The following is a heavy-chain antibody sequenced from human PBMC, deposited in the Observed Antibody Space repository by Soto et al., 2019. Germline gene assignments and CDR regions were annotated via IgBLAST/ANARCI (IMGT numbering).Heavy chain of an antibody. CDR2: IYHSGST. CDR3: ARDHYDFWSGYDPYGMDV. CDR1: GGSISSGGYS. J-gene: IGHJ6*02. Sequence: LSLTCAVSGGSISSGGYSWSWIRQPPGKGLEWIGYIYHSGSTYYNPSLKSRVTISVDRSRNQFSLKLSSVTAADTAVYYCARDHYDFWSGYDPYGMDVWGQGTTVTVSS. D-gene: IGHD3-3*01. V-gene: IGHV4-30-2*01.